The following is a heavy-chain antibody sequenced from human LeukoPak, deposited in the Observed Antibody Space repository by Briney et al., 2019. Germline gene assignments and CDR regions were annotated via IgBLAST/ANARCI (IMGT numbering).Heavy chain of an antibody. CDR3: ATVTDPRYNYFEP. D-gene: IGHD2-21*02. CDR1: GGSISNYY. J-gene: IGHJ5*02. Sequence: SETLSLTCTVSGGSISNYYWSWIRQPAGKGLEWIGRISTSGSTNYNPSLRSRVTMSVDTSKNQFSLRLTSLTAADTAVYYCATVTDPRYNYFEPWGQGTLVTVSS. CDR2: ISTSGST. V-gene: IGHV4-4*07.